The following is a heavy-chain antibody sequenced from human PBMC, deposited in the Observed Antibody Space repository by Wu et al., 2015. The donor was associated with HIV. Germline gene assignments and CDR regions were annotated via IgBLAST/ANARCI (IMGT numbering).Heavy chain of an antibody. J-gene: IGHJ4*02. V-gene: IGHV1-46*01. CDR3: ARVDYGDYLPRY. CDR2: INPSGGST. Sequence: QVQLVQSGAEVKKPGASVKVSCKASGYTFTSYYMHWVRQAPGQGLEWMGIINPSGGSTNYAQKFQGRVTMTRDTSTSTVYMELISLRSEDTAVYYCARVDYGDYLPRYWGQGRWSPSPQ. D-gene: IGHD4-17*01. CDR1: GYTFTSYY.